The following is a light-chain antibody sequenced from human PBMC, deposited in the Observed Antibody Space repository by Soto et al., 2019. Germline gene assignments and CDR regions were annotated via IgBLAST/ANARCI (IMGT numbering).Light chain of an antibody. CDR2: AAS. CDR1: QRISNY. J-gene: IGKJ1*01. Sequence: IQMTQSPSPLSASVGDRVTITCRASQRISNYLNWYQHKPGKAPELLIYAASSLQSGVPSRFSGSGSGTDFTLTISSLQPEDFATYYCQQSYSTPPWTFGQGTKVDIK. V-gene: IGKV1-39*01. CDR3: QQSYSTPPWT.